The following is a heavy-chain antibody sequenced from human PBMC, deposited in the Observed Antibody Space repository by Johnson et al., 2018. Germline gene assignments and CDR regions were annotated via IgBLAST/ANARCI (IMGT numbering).Heavy chain of an antibody. J-gene: IGHJ6*02. CDR3: ATHYTQILNPPLMDV. V-gene: IGHV3-74*02. Sequence: VQLVQSGGGLVQPGGSLRLSCAASGFTFSSYWMHWVRQAPGKGLVWVSRINSDGSSTSYADSVKGRFTISRDNAKNTLYLQMNSLRAEDTAVYYCATHYTQILNPPLMDVWGQGTTVTVSS. CDR1: GFTFSSYW. CDR2: INSDGSST. D-gene: IGHD4-11*01.